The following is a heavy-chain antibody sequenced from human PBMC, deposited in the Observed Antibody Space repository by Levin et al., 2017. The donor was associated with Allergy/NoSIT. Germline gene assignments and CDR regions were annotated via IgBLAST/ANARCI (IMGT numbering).Heavy chain of an antibody. V-gene: IGHV3-30-3*01. Sequence: LSLTCAASGFIFSNYAMHWVRQAPGKGPEWVAVISYDGSGKYYADSVKGRFTISRDNSKNTLYLQVNSLKPEDTAVYYCAVQRSPGIVDATMGFDYWGQGTLVTVSS. D-gene: IGHD1-26*01. CDR2: ISYDGSGK. CDR3: AVQRSPGIVDATMGFDY. J-gene: IGHJ4*02. CDR1: GFIFSNYA.